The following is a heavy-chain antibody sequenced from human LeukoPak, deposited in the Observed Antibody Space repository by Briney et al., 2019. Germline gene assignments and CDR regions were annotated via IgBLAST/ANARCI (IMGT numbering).Heavy chain of an antibody. CDR2: ISGSGGST. D-gene: IGHD1-1*01. CDR1: GFTFSSYV. CDR3: VKLRTGTATNFDY. V-gene: IGHV3-23*01. Sequence: GGSLRLSCVASGFTFSSYVMSWVRQAPGKGLEWVSAISGSGGSTYYADSVKGRFTISRDNSKDTLYLQMNSLRAEDTAIYYCVKLRTGTATNFDYWGQGTLVTVSS. J-gene: IGHJ4*02.